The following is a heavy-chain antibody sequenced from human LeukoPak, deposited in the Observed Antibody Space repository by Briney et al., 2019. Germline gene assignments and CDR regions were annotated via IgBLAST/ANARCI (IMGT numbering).Heavy chain of an antibody. Sequence: SETLSLTCAVYGGSLSGYYWSWIRQPPGKGLEWIGEINHSGGTNYNPSLKSRVTISVDTSKNQFSLKLSSVTAADTAVYYCARGIRQLFDYWGQGTLVTVSS. CDR1: GGSLSGYY. CDR2: INHSGGT. CDR3: ARGIRQLFDY. V-gene: IGHV4-34*01. J-gene: IGHJ4*02. D-gene: IGHD6-13*01.